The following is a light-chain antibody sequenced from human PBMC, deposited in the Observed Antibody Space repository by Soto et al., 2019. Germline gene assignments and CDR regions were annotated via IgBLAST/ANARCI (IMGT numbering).Light chain of an antibody. CDR1: QSVSSSY. CDR2: RAC. J-gene: IGKJ1*01. CDR3: QQYGSSPGT. Sequence: EIVLTQSPGTLSLSPGERATLSCRASQSVSSSYLAWYQQKPGQAPRLLIYRACSRATGIPDRFSGSGSGTDFTITISRLEPEDYAVYYCQQYGSSPGTLGQGTKVEI. V-gene: IGKV3-20*01.